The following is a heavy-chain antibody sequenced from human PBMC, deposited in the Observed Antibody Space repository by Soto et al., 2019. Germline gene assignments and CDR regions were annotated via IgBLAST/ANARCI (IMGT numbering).Heavy chain of an antibody. CDR3: ARADYGSNPYYYGMLV. CDR2: IWDDGSKK. Sequence: QVQLVESGGGVVQPGTSLRLSCAGSGFTFRTYGMHWVRQAPGKGLEWVAVIWDDGSKKYYADSVKGRFTISRDDSKDTLYLHMNSLRAEDTAVYYCARADYGSNPYYYGMLVWGHGTTVSVSS. D-gene: IGHD4-17*01. J-gene: IGHJ6*02. CDR1: GFTFRTYG. V-gene: IGHV3-33*01.